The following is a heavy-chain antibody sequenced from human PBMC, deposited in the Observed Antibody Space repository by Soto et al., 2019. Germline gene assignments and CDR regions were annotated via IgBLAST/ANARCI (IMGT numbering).Heavy chain of an antibody. V-gene: IGHV4-30-4*01. CDR2: ISNSGST. CDR1: GGSVTSDEDY. Sequence: SETLSLTCTVSGGSVTSDEDYWTWIRQSPGKGLEWIGYISNSGSTGYNPSLKTRLSLSVDRSKNQFTLRLTSVTAADTAVYLCATESGSTYGYFDHWGQGTQVTVSS. J-gene: IGHJ4*02. CDR3: ATESGSTYGYFDH. D-gene: IGHD5-18*01.